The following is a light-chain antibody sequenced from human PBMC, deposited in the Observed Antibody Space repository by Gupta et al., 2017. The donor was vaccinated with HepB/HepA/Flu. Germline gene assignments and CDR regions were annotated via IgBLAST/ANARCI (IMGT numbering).Light chain of an antibody. V-gene: IGKV3-20*01. CDR1: QSVRNDY. J-gene: IGKJ1*01. Sequence: DIVLAQSPGTLSSSPGERATISCRASQSVRNDYLAWYQHKPGQAPRLLIFGASSRATGTPDRFSGSGSGTDFTLTISRLEPEDFAVYYCQHYGGSSWTFGQGTKVEIK. CDR3: QHYGGSSWT. CDR2: GAS.